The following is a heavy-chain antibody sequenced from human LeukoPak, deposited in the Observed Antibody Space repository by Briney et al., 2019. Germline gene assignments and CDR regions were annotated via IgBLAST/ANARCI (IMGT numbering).Heavy chain of an antibody. CDR2: INPNSGGT. CDR1: GYTFTGYY. CDR3: ASGGRTGTTSGHFGY. J-gene: IGHJ4*02. V-gene: IGHV1-2*02. D-gene: IGHD1-1*01. Sequence: ASVKVSCKASGYTFTGYYMHWVRQAPGQGLEWMGWINPNSGGTNYAQKFQGRVTMTRDTSISTTYMELSRLRSDDTAVYYCASGGRTGTTSGHFGYWGQGTLVTVSS.